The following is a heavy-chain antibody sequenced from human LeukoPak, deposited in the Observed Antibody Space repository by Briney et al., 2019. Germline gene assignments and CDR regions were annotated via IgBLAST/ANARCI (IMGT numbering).Heavy chain of an antibody. J-gene: IGHJ4*02. D-gene: IGHD1-26*01. CDR2: ISRTGSI. V-gene: IGHV4-4*02. Sequence: SETLSLTCAVSGGSISNRNWWGWVRQPPGKGLEWIGEISRTGSIDYDPSVRSRATISLDKSKSQFSLRLTSLTSADTAVYYCARGQGAADYWGQGILVIVSS. CDR3: ARGQGAADY. CDR1: GGSISNRNW.